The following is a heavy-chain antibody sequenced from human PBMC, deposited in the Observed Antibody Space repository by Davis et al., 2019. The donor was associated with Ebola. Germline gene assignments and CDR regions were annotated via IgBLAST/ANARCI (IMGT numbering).Heavy chain of an antibody. D-gene: IGHD2-8*02. J-gene: IGHJ6*02. Sequence: GESLKISRAASGFTFDDYAMNWVRQAPGKGLEWVSSISSSSSYIYYADSVKGRFTISRDNAKNSLYLQMNSLRAEDTAVYYCASLGCTGGVCYVGGYYYGMDVWGQGTTVTVSS. CDR1: GFTFDDYA. V-gene: IGHV3-21*01. CDR3: ASLGCTGGVCYVGGYYYGMDV. CDR2: ISSSSSYI.